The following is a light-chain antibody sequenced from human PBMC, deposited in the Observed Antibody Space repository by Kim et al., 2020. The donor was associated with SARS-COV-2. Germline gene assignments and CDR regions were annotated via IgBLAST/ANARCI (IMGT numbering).Light chain of an antibody. CDR1: TSNVGAGYD. CDR2: NNN. J-gene: IGLJ3*02. CDR3: QSYDSNLSAWV. V-gene: IGLV1-40*01. Sequence: QSVTISCTGTTSNVGAGYDVHWYHQLPGTAPKVLIYNNNNRPSGVPDRFSGSKSGTSASLAITGLQAEDEADYYCQSYDSNLSAWVFGGGTQLTVL.